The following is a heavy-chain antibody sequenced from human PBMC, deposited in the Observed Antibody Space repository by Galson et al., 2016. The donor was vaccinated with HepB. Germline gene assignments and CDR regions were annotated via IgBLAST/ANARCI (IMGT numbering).Heavy chain of an antibody. CDR2: ISYDGGNK. CDR1: GFTFSDYV. J-gene: IGHJ4*02. D-gene: IGHD1-14*01. Sequence: SLRLSCAASGFTFSDYVMHWVRQAPGKGLDWVAVISYDGGNKYYADSLKGRFTISRDNPKNTLYLQMNSLRPEDTAVYYCASLAQTTSSRHDFWGQGTLVTVSS. CDR3: ASLAQTTSSRHDF. V-gene: IGHV3-30*03.